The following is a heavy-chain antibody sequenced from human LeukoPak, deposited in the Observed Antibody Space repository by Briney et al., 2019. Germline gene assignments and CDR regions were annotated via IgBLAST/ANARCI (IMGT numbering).Heavy chain of an antibody. CDR2: IIPIFGTA. D-gene: IGHD4-17*01. V-gene: IGHV1-69*05. Sequence: SVKVSCKASGGTFSSYAISWVRQAPGQGLEWMGGIIPIFGTANYAQKFQGRVTITTDESTSTAYMELSSLRSEDTAVYYCARSDAVTTDPYGYWGQGTLVTVSS. CDR3: ARSDAVTTDPYGY. J-gene: IGHJ4*02. CDR1: GGTFSSYA.